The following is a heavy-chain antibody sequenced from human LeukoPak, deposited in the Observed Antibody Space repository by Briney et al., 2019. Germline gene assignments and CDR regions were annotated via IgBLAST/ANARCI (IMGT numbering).Heavy chain of an antibody. J-gene: IGHJ5*02. CDR2: ISSSSSYT. V-gene: IGHV3-11*05. D-gene: IGHD1-20*01. Sequence: GESLKISCAASGFTFSDYYMSWIRQAPGKGLEWVSYISSSSSYTNYADSVKGRFTISRDNAKNSLYLQMNSLRAEDTAVYYCARAAITGTTLWFDPWGQGTLVTVSS. CDR1: GFTFSDYY. CDR3: ARAAITGTTLWFDP.